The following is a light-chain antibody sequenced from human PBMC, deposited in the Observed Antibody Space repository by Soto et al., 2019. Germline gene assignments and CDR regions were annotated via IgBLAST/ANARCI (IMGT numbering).Light chain of an antibody. CDR1: QSVNSN. V-gene: IGKV3-15*01. CDR3: QQYNNWPRT. Sequence: EIVMTQSPATLSVSPGERATLSCRASQSVNSNLAWYQQKPAQPPRLLIYGASTRATGIPARFSGSGSGAEFTLTISSLQSEDFAVYYCQQYNNWPRTFGQGTKVEIK. J-gene: IGKJ1*01. CDR2: GAS.